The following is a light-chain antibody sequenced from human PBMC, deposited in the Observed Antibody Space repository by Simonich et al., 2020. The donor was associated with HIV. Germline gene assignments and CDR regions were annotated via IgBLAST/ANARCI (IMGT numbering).Light chain of an antibody. CDR2: DAS. CDR1: QDISNF. V-gene: IGKV1-33*01. J-gene: IGKJ2*01. Sequence: DIQMTQSPSSLSASVGDKVTITCQARQDISNFLNWYQQKPGKAPKLLIFDASHLETGVPSRFSGSGSGTDFTFTISSLQPEDFATYYCQHYDNLPSYTFGQGTKLEIK. CDR3: QHYDNLPSYT.